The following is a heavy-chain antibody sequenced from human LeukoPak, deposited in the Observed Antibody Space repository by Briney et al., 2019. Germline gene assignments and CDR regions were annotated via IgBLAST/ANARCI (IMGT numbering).Heavy chain of an antibody. D-gene: IGHD2-15*01. CDR2: ISGSGGST. CDR3: AKDQGPSSSFDP. Sequence: GGSLRLSCAASGFTFGIYAMNWVRQAPGKGLEWVSAISGSGGSTYYADSVKGRFTISRDNSKNTLYLQMNSLRAEDTAVYYCAKDQGPSSSFDPWGQGTLVTVSS. J-gene: IGHJ5*02. CDR1: GFTFGIYA. V-gene: IGHV3-23*01.